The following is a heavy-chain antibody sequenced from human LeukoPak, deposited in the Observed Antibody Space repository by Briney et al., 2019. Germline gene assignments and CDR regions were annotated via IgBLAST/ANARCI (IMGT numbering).Heavy chain of an antibody. CDR3: VRPMVSEPVGRGGTSFYGLYV. V-gene: IGHV3-23*01. CDR2: LTGAGGST. CDR1: GFTFSSYA. J-gene: IGHJ6*02. Sequence: GGSLRLSCAASGFTFSSYAMNWARQAPGKGLEWVSALTGAGGSTYYADSVMGRFTISRDNSRNTLYLQMNSLRAEDTAVYYCVRPMVSEPVGRGGTSFYGLYVCGQGTTVSASS. D-gene: IGHD1-26*01.